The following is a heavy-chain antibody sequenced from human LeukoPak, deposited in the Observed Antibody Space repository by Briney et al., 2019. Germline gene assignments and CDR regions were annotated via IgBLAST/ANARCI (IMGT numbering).Heavy chain of an antibody. D-gene: IGHD2-2*01. CDR1: GFTFSYYG. CDR2: IRYDGSNQ. J-gene: IGHJ4*02. CDR3: ARDDCSSTTCYAY. Sequence: PGGSLRLSCAASGFTFSYYGMHWVRQAPGKGLEWVAGIRYDGSNQYYADSVKGRFTISRDNPRNTLYLQMNSLRAEDTAVYYRARDDCSSTTCYAYWGQGTLVTVSS. V-gene: IGHV3-33*01.